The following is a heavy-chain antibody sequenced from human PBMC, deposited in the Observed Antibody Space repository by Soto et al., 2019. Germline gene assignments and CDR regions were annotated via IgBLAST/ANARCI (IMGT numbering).Heavy chain of an antibody. D-gene: IGHD2-15*01. V-gene: IGHV1-69*12. J-gene: IGHJ6*02. CDR1: GGTFSSYA. CDR3: ASVREVAAGDYYYYGMDV. Sequence: QVQLVQSGAEVKKPGSSVKVSCKASGGTFSSYAISWVRQAPGQGLEWMGGIIPIFGTANYAQKFQGRVTITADESTSKAYMELRSRRSEDTAVYYCASVREVAAGDYYYYGMDVWGQGTTVTVSS. CDR2: IIPIFGTA.